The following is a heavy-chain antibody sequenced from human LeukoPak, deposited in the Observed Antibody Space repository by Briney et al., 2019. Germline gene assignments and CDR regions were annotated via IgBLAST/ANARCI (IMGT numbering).Heavy chain of an antibody. CDR2: IIPIFGTA. CDR1: GGTFSSYA. Sequence: ASVKVSCKASGGTFSSYAISWVRQAPGQGLEWMGGIIPIFGTANYAQKFQGRVTITADESTSTAYMELSSLRSEDTAVYYCAKVTAQQTPRSFDYWGQGTLVTVSS. V-gene: IGHV1-69*13. CDR3: AKVTAQQTPRSFDY. J-gene: IGHJ4*02. D-gene: IGHD6-13*01.